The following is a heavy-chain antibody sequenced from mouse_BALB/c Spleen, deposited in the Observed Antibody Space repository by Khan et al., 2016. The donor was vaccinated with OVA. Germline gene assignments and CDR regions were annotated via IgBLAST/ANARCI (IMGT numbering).Heavy chain of an antibody. CDR3: ARNREPDYFDY. V-gene: IGHV2-9*02. CDR1: GFSLSNYG. Sequence: QVQLKESGPGLVAPSQSLSITCTVSGFSLSNYGVHWVRQPPGKGLEWLGIIWAGGSTNYNSALMSRLSISKDNSKSQVFLKMNSLQTDDTAIYFCARNREPDYFDYWGQGTTLTVSA. J-gene: IGHJ2*01. CDR2: IWAGGST.